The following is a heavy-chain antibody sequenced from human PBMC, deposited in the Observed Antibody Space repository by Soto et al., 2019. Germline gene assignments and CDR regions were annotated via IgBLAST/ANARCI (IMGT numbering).Heavy chain of an antibody. Sequence: QVQLVQSGAEVKKPGSSVKVSCKASGGTFSSYAISWVRQAPGQGLEWMGGIIPIFGTANYAQKFQGRVTITADESTSTAYMELSSRRAGDTAVYYCARAYYSNYGKDYYGMDVWGQGTTVTVSS. D-gene: IGHD4-4*01. CDR1: GGTFSSYA. J-gene: IGHJ6*02. V-gene: IGHV1-69*01. CDR2: IIPIFGTA. CDR3: ARAYYSNYGKDYYGMDV.